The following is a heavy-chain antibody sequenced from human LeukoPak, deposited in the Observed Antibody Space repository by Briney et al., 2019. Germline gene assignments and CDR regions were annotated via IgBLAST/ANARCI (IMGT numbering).Heavy chain of an antibody. D-gene: IGHD4-17*01. V-gene: IGHV3-23*01. CDR1: GVTFSSYA. Sequence: GGSLRLSCAASGVTFSSYAMSWVRQTPGKGLEWVSVISGSGGSTDYADSVKGRFTISRDNSKNTLYLQMNSLRAEDTAVYYCAKGGNYGDYYYYYGMDVWGQGTTVTVSS. CDR3: AKGGNYGDYYYYYGMDV. J-gene: IGHJ6*02. CDR2: ISGSGGST.